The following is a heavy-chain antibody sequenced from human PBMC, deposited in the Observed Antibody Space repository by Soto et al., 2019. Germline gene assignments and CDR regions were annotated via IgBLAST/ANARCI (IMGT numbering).Heavy chain of an antibody. D-gene: IGHD2-2*01. CDR1: GFDFNSYS. V-gene: IGHV3-48*01. J-gene: IGHJ4*02. Sequence: EVPLVESGGGLVQPGGSLRLSCVASGFDFNSYSMNWVRQAPGKGLEWISYINSGSTSVFYADSVKGRFTISRDNARNSLSLQMNSLRAEDTAVYYCTRSRSQDAYWGQGTLVTVSS. CDR2: INSGSTSV. CDR3: TRSRSQDAY.